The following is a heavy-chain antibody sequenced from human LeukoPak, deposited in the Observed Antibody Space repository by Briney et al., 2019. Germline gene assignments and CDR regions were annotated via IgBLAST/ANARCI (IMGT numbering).Heavy chain of an antibody. V-gene: IGHV4-4*07. D-gene: IGHD1-26*01. CDR1: GGSIRSYY. CDR3: ARGGDRGSYNWFDP. J-gene: IGHJ5*02. CDR2: IYTSGST. Sequence: SETLSLTCSVSGGSIRSYYWSWIRQPAGKGLEWIGCIYTSGSTNYNPSLKSRVTMSVDTSKKQFFLKMSSVTAADTAVYYCARGGDRGSYNWFDPWGQGTLVTVSS.